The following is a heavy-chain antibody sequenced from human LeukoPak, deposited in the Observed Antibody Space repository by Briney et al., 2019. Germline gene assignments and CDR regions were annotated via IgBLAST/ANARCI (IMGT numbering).Heavy chain of an antibody. V-gene: IGHV4-34*01. CDR1: GGSFSGYY. D-gene: IGHD3-16*01. J-gene: IGHJ3*02. CDR3: ARRRPLGRGAFDI. CDR2: INHSGST. Sequence: SETLSLTCAVYGGSFSGYYWSWIRQPPGKGLEWIGEINHSGSTNYNPSLKSRVTISVDTSKNQFSLKLSSVTAADTAVYYCARRRPLGRGAFDIWGQGTMVTVSS.